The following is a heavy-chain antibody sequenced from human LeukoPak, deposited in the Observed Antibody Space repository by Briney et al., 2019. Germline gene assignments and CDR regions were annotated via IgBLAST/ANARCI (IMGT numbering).Heavy chain of an antibody. J-gene: IGHJ4*02. CDR3: ASSQGGAYYYDSSAHY. D-gene: IGHD3-22*01. V-gene: IGHV1-69*05. CDR2: IIPIFGTA. CDR1: GGTFSSYA. Sequence: SVKVSCKASGGTFSSYAISWVRQAPGQGLEWMGRIIPIFGTANYAQKFQGRVTITTDESTSTAYMELSSLRSEDTAAYYCASSQGGAYYYDSSAHYWGQGTLVTVSS.